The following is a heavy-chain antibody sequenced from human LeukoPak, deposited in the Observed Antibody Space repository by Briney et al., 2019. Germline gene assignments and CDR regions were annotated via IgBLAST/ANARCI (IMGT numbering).Heavy chain of an antibody. CDR1: GGSISSGDYY. D-gene: IGHD6-13*01. V-gene: IGHV4-30-4*01. Sequence: SETLSLTCTVPGGSISSGDYYWSWIRQPPGKGLEWIGYIYYSGSTYYNPSLKSRVTISVDTSKIQFSLKLSSVTAADTAVYYCASGYSSSWYSDYYYGMDVWGQGTTVTVSS. CDR3: ASGYSSSWYSDYYYGMDV. CDR2: IYYSGST. J-gene: IGHJ6*02.